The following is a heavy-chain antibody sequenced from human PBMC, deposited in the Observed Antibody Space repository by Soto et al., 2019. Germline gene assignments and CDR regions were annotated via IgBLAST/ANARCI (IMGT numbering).Heavy chain of an antibody. CDR2: ISAYNGNT. J-gene: IGHJ6*03. D-gene: IGHD3-3*01. Sequence: QVQLVQSGAEVKKPGASVKVSCKASGYTFTSYGISWVRQAPGQGLEWMGWISAYNGNTNYAQKLQGRVTMTTDTSTSTADMELRSLRSDDTAVYYCARRYYDFRFYYYYMDVWGKGTTVTVSS. CDR1: GYTFTSYG. V-gene: IGHV1-18*01. CDR3: ARRYYDFRFYYYYMDV.